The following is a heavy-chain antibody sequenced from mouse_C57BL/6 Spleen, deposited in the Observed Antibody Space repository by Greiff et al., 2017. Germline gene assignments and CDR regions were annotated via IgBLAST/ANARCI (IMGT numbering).Heavy chain of an antibody. CDR2: FHPYNDDT. Sequence: VQLVESGAELVKPGASVKMSCKASGYTFTTYPIEWMKQNHGKSLEWIGNFHPYNDDTKYNEKFKGKATLTVEKSSSTVYLELSRLTSDDSAVYYCARGKNLLLRGFDYWGQGTTLTVSS. D-gene: IGHD1-1*01. CDR3: ARGKNLLLRGFDY. CDR1: GYTFTTYP. J-gene: IGHJ2*01. V-gene: IGHV1-47*01.